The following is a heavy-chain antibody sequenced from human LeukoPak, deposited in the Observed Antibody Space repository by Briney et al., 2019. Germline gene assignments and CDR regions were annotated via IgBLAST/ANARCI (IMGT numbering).Heavy chain of an antibody. V-gene: IGHV3-23*01. J-gene: IGHJ4*02. Sequence: GGSLRLSCAASGFTFSSYAMSWVRQAPGKGLEWVSAISGSGGSTYYADSVKGRFTISRDNSKNTLYLQMNSLRAEDTAVYYCAMSIRGRDGYPGHFLGHFDYWGQGTLVTVSS. D-gene: IGHD5-24*01. CDR3: AMSIRGRDGYPGHFLGHFDY. CDR1: GFTFSSYA. CDR2: ISGSGGST.